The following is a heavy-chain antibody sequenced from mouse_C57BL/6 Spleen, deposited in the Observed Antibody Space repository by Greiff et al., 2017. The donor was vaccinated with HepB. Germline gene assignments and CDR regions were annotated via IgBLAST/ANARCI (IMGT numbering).Heavy chain of an antibody. D-gene: IGHD2-5*01. Sequence: DVHLVESGGGLVKPGGSLKLSCAASGFTFSSYAMSWVRQTPEKRLEWVATISDGGSYTYYPDNVKGRFTISRDNAKNNLYLQMSHLKSEDTAMYYCARDRYSNYAMDYWGQGTSVTVSS. CDR2: ISDGGSYT. J-gene: IGHJ4*01. V-gene: IGHV5-4*01. CDR3: ARDRYSNYAMDY. CDR1: GFTFSSYA.